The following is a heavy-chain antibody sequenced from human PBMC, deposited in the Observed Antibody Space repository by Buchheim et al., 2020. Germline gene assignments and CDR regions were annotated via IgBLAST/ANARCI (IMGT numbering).Heavy chain of an antibody. Sequence: QVQLQESGPGLVKPSETLSLTCTVSGGSVNSAGHYWSWIRQPPGKGLEWVGYIYSSGTTNSNPSLKSRVTMSTEPSKNQFSLKLRSVTAADTAVYYCARSVDTATDFDSWGQGTL. D-gene: IGHD5-18*01. CDR1: GGSVNSAGHY. CDR3: ARSVDTATDFDS. J-gene: IGHJ4*02. CDR2: IYSSGTT. V-gene: IGHV4-61*08.